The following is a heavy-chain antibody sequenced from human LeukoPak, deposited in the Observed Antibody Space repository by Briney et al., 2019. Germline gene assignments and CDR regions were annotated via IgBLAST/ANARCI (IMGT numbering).Heavy chain of an antibody. V-gene: IGHV3-66*01. CDR3: ALRELPKGYCSGGSCYISDY. CDR2: IYSGGST. J-gene: IGHJ4*02. D-gene: IGHD2-15*01. CDR1: GFTVSNNY. Sequence: GGSLRLSCAASGFTVSNNYMSWVRQAPGKGLEWVSVIYSGGSTYYADSVKGRFTISRDNSKNAMYLQMNRLRAEDTAVYYCALRELPKGYCSGGSCYISDYWGQGTLVTVSS.